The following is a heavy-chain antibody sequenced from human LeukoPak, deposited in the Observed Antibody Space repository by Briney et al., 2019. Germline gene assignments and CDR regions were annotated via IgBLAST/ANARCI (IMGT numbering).Heavy chain of an antibody. J-gene: IGHJ4*02. CDR2: IYHSGST. Sequence: SETLSLTCTVSGGSIRSSYYYWGWIRQPPGKGLEWIGEIYHSGSTNYNPSLKSRVTISGDTSKNQFSLKLSSVTAADTAVYYCARDSSGYSNFDYWGQGTLVTVSS. D-gene: IGHD3-22*01. V-gene: IGHV4-39*07. CDR1: GGSIRSSYYY. CDR3: ARDSSGYSNFDY.